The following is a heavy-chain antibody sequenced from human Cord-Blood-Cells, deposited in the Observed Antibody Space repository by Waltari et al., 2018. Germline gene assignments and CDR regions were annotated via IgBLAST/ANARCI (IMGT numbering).Heavy chain of an antibody. J-gene: IGHJ4*02. Sequence: QVQLVQSGAEVKKPGASVKVSCKASGYTFTSYDINWVRQATGQGLEWMGWINPNRGNTGYAQKFQGRVTMTRNTSISTAYMELSSLRSEDTAVYYCASNYYGSGSYYDYWGQGTLVTVSS. V-gene: IGHV1-8*01. D-gene: IGHD3-10*01. CDR3: ASNYYGSGSYYDY. CDR2: INPNRGNT. CDR1: GYTFTSYD.